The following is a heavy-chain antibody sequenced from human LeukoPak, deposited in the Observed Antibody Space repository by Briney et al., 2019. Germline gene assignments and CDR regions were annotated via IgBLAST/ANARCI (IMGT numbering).Heavy chain of an antibody. CDR2: ISGSGAST. CDR3: AKGASSGWLLYWFDP. V-gene: IGHV3-23*01. CDR1: GFTFSDYA. Sequence: PGGSLSLSCAASGFTFSDYAMTWVRQAPGKGLQWVSGISGSGASTYYGDSVKGRFIISRDNSKNTLYLQIDSLRAEDTAVYYCAKGASSGWLLYWFDPWGQGTLVTVSS. J-gene: IGHJ5*02. D-gene: IGHD6-19*01.